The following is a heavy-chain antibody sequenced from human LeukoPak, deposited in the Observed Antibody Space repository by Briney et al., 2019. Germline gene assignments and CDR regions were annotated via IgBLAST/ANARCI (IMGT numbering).Heavy chain of an antibody. D-gene: IGHD2-15*01. V-gene: IGHV1-46*01. CDR1: GYTFSSYY. J-gene: IGHJ6*02. Sequence: ASVKVSCKASGYTFSSYYMHWVRQAPGQGLEWMGIINPSGGSTTYAQKFQGRVTMTTDTSTSTAYVELRSLRSDDTAVYYCARAPARIRGMDVWGQGTTVTVSS. CDR3: ARAPARIRGMDV. CDR2: INPSGGST.